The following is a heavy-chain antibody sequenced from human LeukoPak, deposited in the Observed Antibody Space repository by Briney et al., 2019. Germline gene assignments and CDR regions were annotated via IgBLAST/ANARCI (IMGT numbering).Heavy chain of an antibody. Sequence: ASVKVSCKASGYTFTDYAMNWVRQAPGQGLEWMGWIHPNTGNPTYAQGFTGRFVFSLDTSVGTTYLQISSLKAEDTAVYYCARGYIRRYVYWGQGTQVTVSS. CDR1: GYTFTDYA. V-gene: IGHV7-4-1*02. J-gene: IGHJ4*02. CDR3: ARGYIRRYVY. CDR2: IHPNTGNP. D-gene: IGHD2-15*01.